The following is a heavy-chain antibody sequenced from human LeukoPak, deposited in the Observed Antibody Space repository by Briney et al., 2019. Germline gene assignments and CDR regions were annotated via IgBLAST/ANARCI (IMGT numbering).Heavy chain of an antibody. D-gene: IGHD3-22*01. V-gene: IGHV4-61*08. CDR1: GASISSGDYY. Sequence: SETLSLTCTVSGASISSGDYYWSWIRQPPGKGLEWIGYIYYSGSTNYNPSLKSRVTISVDTSKNQFSLKLSSVTAADTAVYYCARSSGYSNWFDPWGQGTLVTVSS. J-gene: IGHJ5*02. CDR2: IYYSGST. CDR3: ARSSGYSNWFDP.